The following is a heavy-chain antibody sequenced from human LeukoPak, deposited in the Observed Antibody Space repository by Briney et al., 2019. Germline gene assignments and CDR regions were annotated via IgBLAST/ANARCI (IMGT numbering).Heavy chain of an antibody. V-gene: IGHV4-31*03. Sequence: PSETLSLTCTVSGASVGSGTYSRTWIRQHPEKGLDWIGYITYSGNSYYNPSLQSRVTISADTSRNQFSLKVNSVTAADTAMYYCARISGVALSGAMADYYHMDVWGKGTTVTVSS. CDR3: ARISGVALSGAMADYYHMDV. CDR1: GASVGSGTYS. CDR2: ITYSGNS. J-gene: IGHJ6*03. D-gene: IGHD3-3*01.